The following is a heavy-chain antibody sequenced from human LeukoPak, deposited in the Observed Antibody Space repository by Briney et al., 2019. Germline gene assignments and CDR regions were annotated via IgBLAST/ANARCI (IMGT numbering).Heavy chain of an antibody. CDR3: ARGVAGVYSWFDP. CDR1: GYRFTDYS. J-gene: IGHJ5*02. V-gene: IGHV1-2*02. Sequence: ASVKVSCKASGYRFTDYSIHWVRQAPGQGLECMGWIKPDGGDATYAQKFQGRVALTRDTSINTAYMELSRLRYDDTAIYYCARGVAGVYSWFDPWGQGDLVTVSS. CDR2: IKPDGGDA. D-gene: IGHD5/OR15-5a*01.